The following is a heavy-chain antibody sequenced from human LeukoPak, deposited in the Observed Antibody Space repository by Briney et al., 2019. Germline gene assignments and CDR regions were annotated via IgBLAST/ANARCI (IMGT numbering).Heavy chain of an antibody. CDR2: IYHSGSA. CDR1: GYSITSGYN. Sequence: SETLSLTCTVSGYSITSGYNWAWIRQPPGKVLEWIGSIYHSGSAYYNPSLKSRVTISVDTSKNQFSLKLSSVTAADTAVYYCVGYCSSTTCYTRAVDYWGQGTLVTVSS. V-gene: IGHV4-38-2*02. J-gene: IGHJ4*02. D-gene: IGHD2-2*02. CDR3: VGYCSSTTCYTRAVDY.